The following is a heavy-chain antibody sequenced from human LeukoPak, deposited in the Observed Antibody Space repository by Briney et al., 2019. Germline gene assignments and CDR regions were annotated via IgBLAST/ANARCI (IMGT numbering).Heavy chain of an antibody. V-gene: IGHV1-8*03. CDR2: MNPNSDNT. CDR3: ARSAGSTSRSHFDY. Sequence: ASVKVSCKTSGYTFTTYDINWVRQAPGQGLEWMGRMNPNSDNTGLSQKFQGRVTITRNTSISTAYMELISLRSEDTAVYYCARSAGSTSRSHFDYWGQGTLVTVSS. CDR1: GYTFTTYD. J-gene: IGHJ4*02. D-gene: IGHD2-2*01.